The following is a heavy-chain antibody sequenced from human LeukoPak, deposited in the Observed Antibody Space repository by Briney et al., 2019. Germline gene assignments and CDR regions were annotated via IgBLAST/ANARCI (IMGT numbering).Heavy chain of an antibody. CDR1: GGSISSSSYY. CDR2: IYYSGST. D-gene: IGHD3-22*01. Sequence: SETLSLTCTVSGGSISSSSYYWGWIRQPPGKGLEWIGSIYYSGSTYYNPSLKSRVTISVDTSKNQFSLKLSSVTAANTAVYYCATMDGYYDSSGYSDYWGQGTLVTVSS. CDR3: ATMDGYYDSSGYSDY. V-gene: IGHV4-39*07. J-gene: IGHJ4*02.